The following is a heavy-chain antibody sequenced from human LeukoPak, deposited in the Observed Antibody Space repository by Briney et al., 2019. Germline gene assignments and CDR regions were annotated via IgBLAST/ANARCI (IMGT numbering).Heavy chain of an antibody. CDR2: IYYSGST. V-gene: IGHV4-59*01. CDR3: ARGLNNRKSGRRFDVFEI. D-gene: IGHD1-14*01. J-gene: IGHJ3*02. Sequence: SETLSLTCTVSGGSISSYYWSWIRQPPGKGLEWIGYIYYSGSTNYNPSLKSRVTISVDTSKNQFSLKLSSVTAADTAVYYCARGLNNRKSGRRFDVFEIWGQGTMVTVSS. CDR1: GGSISSYY.